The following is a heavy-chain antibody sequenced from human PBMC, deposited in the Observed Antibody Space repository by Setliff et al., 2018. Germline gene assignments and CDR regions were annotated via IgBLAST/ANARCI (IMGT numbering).Heavy chain of an antibody. J-gene: IGHJ6*02. CDR1: GYTFTSYA. V-gene: IGHV7-4-1*02. CDR3: ARGYPIVVDTDYYYGMDV. Sequence: ASVKVSCKASGYTFTSYAMNWVRQAPGQGLEWMGWINTNTGNPTYAQGFTGRFVFSLDTSVSTAYLQISSLKAEDTAVYYCARGYPIVVDTDYYYGMDVWGQGTTVTVSS. D-gene: IGHD3-22*01. CDR2: INTNTGNP.